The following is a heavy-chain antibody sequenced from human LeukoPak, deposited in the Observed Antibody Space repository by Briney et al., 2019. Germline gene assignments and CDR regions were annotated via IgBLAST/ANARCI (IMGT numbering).Heavy chain of an antibody. Sequence: SETLSLTCTVSSGSISSYYWSWIRQSPGKGLEWIGYIYYSGTTDYNPSLKNRVTISVDTSKNQFSLKLSSVTAADTAMYYCARHLGYCSSTSCYPWFDPWGQGTLVTVSS. J-gene: IGHJ5*02. D-gene: IGHD2-2*01. CDR1: SGSISSYY. CDR2: IYYSGTT. CDR3: ARHLGYCSSTSCYPWFDP. V-gene: IGHV4-59*01.